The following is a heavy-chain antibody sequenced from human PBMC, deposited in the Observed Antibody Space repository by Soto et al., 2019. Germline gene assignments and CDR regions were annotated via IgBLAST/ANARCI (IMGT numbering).Heavy chain of an antibody. Sequence: EVQLLESGGGLVQPGGSLRLSCAASGFTFSSDAMSWVRKAPGKGLEWVSAINGSGGSTYNADSVKGRFTISRDNSKNTLYLQVNSLRAEDTAVYYCAKVNVYSSGWFDYWGQGTLVTVSS. CDR1: GFTFSSDA. CDR3: AKVNVYSSGWFDY. CDR2: INGSGGST. D-gene: IGHD6-19*01. J-gene: IGHJ4*02. V-gene: IGHV3-23*01.